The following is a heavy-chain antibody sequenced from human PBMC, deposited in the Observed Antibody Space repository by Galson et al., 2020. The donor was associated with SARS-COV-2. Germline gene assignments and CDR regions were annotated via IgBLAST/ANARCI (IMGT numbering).Heavy chain of an antibody. V-gene: IGHV4-59*01. CDR1: GGPISSYY. CDR3: ARGQGVPAAIHPLDY. Sequence: SETLSLTCTVSGGPISSYYWSWIRQPPGKGLEWIGYIYYSGSTHYNPSLNSRVTISVDTSKNQFSLKLSSVTAADTAVYYCARGQGVPAAIHPLDYWGQGTLVTVSS. CDR2: IYYSGST. D-gene: IGHD2-2*02. J-gene: IGHJ4*02.